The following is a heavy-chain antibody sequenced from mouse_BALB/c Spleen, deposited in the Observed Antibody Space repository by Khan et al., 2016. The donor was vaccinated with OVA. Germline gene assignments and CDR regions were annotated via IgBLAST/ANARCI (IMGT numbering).Heavy chain of an antibody. Sequence: EVQLQESGPSLVKPSQTLSLTCSVTGDSITTGYWNWIRKFPGNKLEYMGYIIYTGNTYYNPSLKSRISITRHTSNNQYYLQLNSVTDDDTATYDCTKSTYRYAFVYWGQGTLVTVSA. CDR2: IIYTGNT. CDR3: TKSTYRYAFVY. D-gene: IGHD2-14*01. V-gene: IGHV3-8*02. CDR1: GDSITTGY. J-gene: IGHJ3*01.